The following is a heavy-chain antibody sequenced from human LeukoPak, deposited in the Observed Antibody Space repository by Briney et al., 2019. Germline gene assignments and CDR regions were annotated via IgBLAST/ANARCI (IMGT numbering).Heavy chain of an antibody. D-gene: IGHD3-16*01. CDR1: GGSFSGYY. Sequence: SETLSLTCAVYGGSFSGYYWSWIRQPPGKGLEWIGEINHSGSTNYNPSLKSRVTISVDTSKNQFSLKLSSVTAADTAVYYCASARYRGGTFDYWGQGTLVTVSS. V-gene: IGHV4-34*01. CDR3: ASARYRGGTFDY. J-gene: IGHJ4*02. CDR2: INHSGST.